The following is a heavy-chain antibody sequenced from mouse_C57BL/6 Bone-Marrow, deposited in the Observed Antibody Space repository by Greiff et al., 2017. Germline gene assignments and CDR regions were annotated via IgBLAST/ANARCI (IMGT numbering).Heavy chain of an antibody. CDR1: GYTFTSYW. D-gene: IGHD1-1*01. V-gene: IGHV1-69*01. CDR3: AREDLVRYYFAY. J-gene: IGHJ2*01. Sequence: QVQLQQPGAELVMPGASVKLSCKASGYTFTSYWMTWVKQRPGQGLEWIGEIDPSDSYTNYNQKFKGKSTLTVDKSSSTAYMQLSSLTSEVSAVYYCAREDLVRYYFAYWGQGTTLTVSS. CDR2: IDPSDSYT.